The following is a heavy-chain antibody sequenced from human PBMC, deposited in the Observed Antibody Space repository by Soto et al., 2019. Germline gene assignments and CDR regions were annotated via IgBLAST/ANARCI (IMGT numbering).Heavy chain of an antibody. J-gene: IGHJ4*02. Sequence: QVQLVQSGAEVKKPGASVNVSCKASGYTFTSYGISWVRQAPGQGLEWMGWINTNYAQKLQGRVTMTTDTSTSTAYMELRSLRSDDTAVYYCARDRSYYSDYWGQGTLVTVSS. D-gene: IGHD3-10*01. CDR3: ARDRSYYSDY. V-gene: IGHV1-18*01. CDR1: GYTFTSYG. CDR2: INT.